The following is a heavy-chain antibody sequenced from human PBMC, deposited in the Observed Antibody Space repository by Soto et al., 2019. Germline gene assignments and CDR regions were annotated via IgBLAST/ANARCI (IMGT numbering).Heavy chain of an antibody. Sequence: GASVKVSCKASGGTFSSYAISWVRQAPGQGLEWMGGIIPIFGTANYAQKFQGRVTITADESTSTAYMELSSLRSEDTAVYYCARVYHYYDSSGYYPYYYYGMDVWGQGTTVTVSS. CDR1: GGTFSSYA. D-gene: IGHD3-22*01. CDR3: ARVYHYYDSSGYYPYYYYGMDV. V-gene: IGHV1-69*13. CDR2: IIPIFGTA. J-gene: IGHJ6*02.